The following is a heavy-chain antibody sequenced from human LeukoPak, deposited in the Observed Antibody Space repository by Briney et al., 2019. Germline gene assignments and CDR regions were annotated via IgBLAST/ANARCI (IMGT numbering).Heavy chain of an antibody. CDR3: ARDDSRLNDAFDI. Sequence: ASVKVSCKASGYTFTGYYMHWVRQAPGQGLEWMGWINPNSGGTNYAQKFQGRVTMTRDTSISTAYMELSRLRSDDTAVYYCARDDSRLNDAFDIWGQGTMVTVSS. J-gene: IGHJ3*02. CDR1: GYTFTGYY. D-gene: IGHD3-22*01. V-gene: IGHV1-2*02. CDR2: INPNSGGT.